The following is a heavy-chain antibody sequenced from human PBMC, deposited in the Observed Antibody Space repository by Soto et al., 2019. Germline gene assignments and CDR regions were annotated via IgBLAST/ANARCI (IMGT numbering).Heavy chain of an antibody. V-gene: IGHV1-3*01. CDR2: INAGNGNT. D-gene: IGHD6-19*01. CDR3: ARSLAVAGTPYYYGMDV. J-gene: IGHJ6*02. Sequence: ASVKVSCKASGYTFTSYAMHWVRQAPGQRLEWMGWINAGNGNTKYSQKFQGRVTITRDTSASTAYMELSSLRSEDTAVYYCARSLAVAGTPYYYGMDVWGQGTTVTVSS. CDR1: GYTFTSYA.